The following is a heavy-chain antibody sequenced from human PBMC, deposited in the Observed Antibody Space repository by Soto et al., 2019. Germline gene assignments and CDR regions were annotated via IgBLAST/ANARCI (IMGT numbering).Heavy chain of an antibody. CDR1: GGTFGSNA. J-gene: IGHJ3*02. V-gene: IGHV1-69*15. D-gene: IGHD5-18*01. CDR3: AREGYAFRPGAIISAFDM. Sequence: QVQLVQSETEVRKPGSSVKVSCRASGGTFGSNAISWVRHAPGQGLEWMGNIIPIFGTTKNAQNFQGRVTITADENTNTAYKELSSLRPEQTAIYFCAREGYAFRPGAIISAFDMWGQGTLFTVSS. CDR2: IIPIFGTT.